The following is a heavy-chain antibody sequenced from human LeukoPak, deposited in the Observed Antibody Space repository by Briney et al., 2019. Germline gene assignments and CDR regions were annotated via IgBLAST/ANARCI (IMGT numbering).Heavy chain of an antibody. CDR1: GGSFSGYY. Sequence: SETLSLTCAVYGGSFSGYYWSWIRQPPGKGQEWIGEINHSGSTNYNPSLKSRVTISVDTSKNQFSLKLSSVTAADTAVYYCARTRYYLFAFDIWGQGTMVTVSS. V-gene: IGHV4-34*01. CDR3: ARTRYYLFAFDI. J-gene: IGHJ3*02. CDR2: INHSGST. D-gene: IGHD1-26*01.